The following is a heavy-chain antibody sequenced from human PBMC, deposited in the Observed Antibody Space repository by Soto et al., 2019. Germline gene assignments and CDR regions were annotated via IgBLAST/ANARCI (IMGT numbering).Heavy chain of an antibody. Sequence: QVQLQESGPGLVKPSGTLSLTCTVSNGSITSSNWWSWVRQSPGKGLEWIGEVGQSDYTNYIPSLKSRLTILLDKSTNRFSLRLTSVTAADTAVYYCARNRYGGYDFDSWGQGTLVTVSS. D-gene: IGHD5-12*01. CDR3: ARNRYGGYDFDS. V-gene: IGHV4-4*02. CDR1: NGSITSSNW. CDR2: VGQSDYT. J-gene: IGHJ4*02.